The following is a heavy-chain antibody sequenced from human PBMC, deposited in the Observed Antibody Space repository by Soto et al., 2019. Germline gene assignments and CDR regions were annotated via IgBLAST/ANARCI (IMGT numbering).Heavy chain of an antibody. J-gene: IGHJ4*02. D-gene: IGHD3-16*02. CDR1: GGSITSGGYF. V-gene: IGHV4-31*03. Sequence: QVQLQESGPGLVKPSQTLSLTCTVSGGSITSGGYFWSWIRQHPGKGLEWLGYIYHSGSTFYNPSLQSRVALSVDTSKSQFSLKLNSVTAADTAVYYCARGRLGQLSLTSSFDYWGQGTLVTVSS. CDR3: ARGRLGQLSLTSSFDY. CDR2: IYHSGST.